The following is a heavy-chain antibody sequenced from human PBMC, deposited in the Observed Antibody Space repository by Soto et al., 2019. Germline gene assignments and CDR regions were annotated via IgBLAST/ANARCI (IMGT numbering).Heavy chain of an antibody. CDR3: ARAQLHYYDSSGYYLRYFDY. Sequence: GASVKVSCKASGGTFSSYTICWVRQAPGQGLEWMGRIIPILGIANYAQKFQGRVTITADKSTSTAYMELSSLRSEDTAVYYCARAQLHYYDSSGYYLRYFDYWGQGTLVTVSS. D-gene: IGHD3-22*01. CDR1: GGTFSSYT. CDR2: IIPILGIA. V-gene: IGHV1-69*02. J-gene: IGHJ4*02.